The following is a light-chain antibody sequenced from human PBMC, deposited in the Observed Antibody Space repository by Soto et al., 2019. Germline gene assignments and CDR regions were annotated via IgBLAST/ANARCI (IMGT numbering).Light chain of an antibody. V-gene: IGKV4-1*01. CDR3: QQDHSPLPLT. CDR2: WAS. Sequence: TQCRGSLSIYIDERATINCKSSQSVLSSSNNKNHLAWYQQKAGQPPKLLISWASTRESGVPDRFSGSGSGTDFTLTFCSLHAVDVAVYHCQQDHSPLPLTIAGGTKVDI. J-gene: IGKJ4*01. CDR1: QSVLSSSNNKNH.